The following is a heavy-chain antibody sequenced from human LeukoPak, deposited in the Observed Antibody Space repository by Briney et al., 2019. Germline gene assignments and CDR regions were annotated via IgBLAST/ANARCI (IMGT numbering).Heavy chain of an antibody. CDR1: GGSISSGGYY. Sequence: SQTLSLTCTVSGGSISSGGYYWSWIRQHPRKGLEWIGYIYYSGSTYYNPSLKSRVTISVDTSKNQFSLKLSSVTAADTAVYYCARIGGVINNWFDPWGQGTLVTVSS. V-gene: IGHV4-31*03. J-gene: IGHJ5*02. D-gene: IGHD3-16*02. CDR3: ARIGGVINNWFDP. CDR2: IYYSGST.